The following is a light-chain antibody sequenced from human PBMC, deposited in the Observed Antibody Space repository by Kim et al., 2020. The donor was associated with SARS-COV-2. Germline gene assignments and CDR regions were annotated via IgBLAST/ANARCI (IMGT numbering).Light chain of an antibody. V-gene: IGKV1-39*01. CDR1: QTIRDH. J-gene: IGKJ2*01. Sequence: DIQMTQSPSSLSTSVGDRVTITCRASQTIRDHLNWYQQKRGKAPKLLIYAASSLQSGVPSRFSGSGSGTDFMLTISNLQPEDFATYFCQQSYNPPYTFGQGTKLEI. CDR3: QQSYNPPYT. CDR2: AAS.